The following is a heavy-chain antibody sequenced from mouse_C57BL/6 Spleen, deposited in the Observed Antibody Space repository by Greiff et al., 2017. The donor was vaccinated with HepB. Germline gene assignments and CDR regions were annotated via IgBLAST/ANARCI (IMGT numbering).Heavy chain of an antibody. V-gene: IGHV1-82*01. CDR3: ARPSFITTVVDY. Sequence: VQLQQSGPELVKPGASVKISCKASGYAFSSSWMNWVKQRPGKGLEWIGRIYPGDGDTNYNGKFKGKATLTADKSSSTAYMQLSSLTSEDSAVYFCARPSFITTVVDYWGQGTTLTVSS. D-gene: IGHD1-1*01. CDR1: GYAFSSSW. CDR2: IYPGDGDT. J-gene: IGHJ2*01.